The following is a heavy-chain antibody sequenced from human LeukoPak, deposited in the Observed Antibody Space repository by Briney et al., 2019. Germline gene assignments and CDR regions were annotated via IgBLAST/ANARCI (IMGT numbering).Heavy chain of an antibody. CDR2: IRYDGSIK. J-gene: IGHJ4*02. D-gene: IGHD2-21*02. V-gene: IGHV3-30*02. Sequence: PGGSLRLSCAASGFTFSTYAMHWVRQAPGQGLDWVAFIRYDGSIKYYADSVKGRFTISRDNSKNTLYLQMNSLRTEDTAVYYCARGDCSGDCYHPLYYWGQGSLVTVSS. CDR1: GFTFSTYA. CDR3: ARGDCSGDCYHPLYY.